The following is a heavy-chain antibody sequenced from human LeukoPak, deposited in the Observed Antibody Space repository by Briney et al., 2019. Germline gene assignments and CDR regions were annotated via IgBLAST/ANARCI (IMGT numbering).Heavy chain of an antibody. CDR3: AKDIVVVPAAMYYFDY. Sequence: GGSLRLSCAASGFTFSSYIMSWVRQAPGKGLEWVSAISGSGGSTYYTDSVKGRFPISRDNSKNTLYLQMNSLRAEDTAVYYCAKDIVVVPAAMYYFDYWGQGTLVTVSS. CDR1: GFTFSSYI. D-gene: IGHD2-2*01. CDR2: ISGSGGST. V-gene: IGHV3-23*01. J-gene: IGHJ4*02.